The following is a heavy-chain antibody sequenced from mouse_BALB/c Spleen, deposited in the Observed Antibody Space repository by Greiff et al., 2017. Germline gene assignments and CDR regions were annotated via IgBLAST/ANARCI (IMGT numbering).Heavy chain of an antibody. CDR1: GFTFSSYG. D-gene: IGHD2-4*01. J-gene: IGHJ1*01. Sequence: EVQGVESGGDLVKPGGSLKLSCAASGFTFSSYGMSWVRQTPDKRLEWVATISSGGSYTYYPDSVKGRFTISRDNAKNTLYLQMSSLKSEDTAMYYCARHDYDGVYWYFDVWGAGTTVTVSS. V-gene: IGHV5-6*01. CDR2: ISSGGSYT. CDR3: ARHDYDGVYWYFDV.